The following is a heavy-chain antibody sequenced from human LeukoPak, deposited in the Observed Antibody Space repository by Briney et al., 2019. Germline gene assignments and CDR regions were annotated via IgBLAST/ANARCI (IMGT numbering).Heavy chain of an antibody. CDR3: ASPNRGPSDY. V-gene: IGHV3-53*01. D-gene: IGHD1-14*01. CDR2: IYSRGST. CDR1: GFTFSVYA. J-gene: IGHJ4*02. Sequence: GGSLRLSCVGSGFTFSVYAITWVRQAPGKGLEWVSVIYSRGSTYYADSVKGRFTISRDNSKNTLYLQMNSLRADGTAVYYCASPNRGPSDYWGQGTLVTVSS.